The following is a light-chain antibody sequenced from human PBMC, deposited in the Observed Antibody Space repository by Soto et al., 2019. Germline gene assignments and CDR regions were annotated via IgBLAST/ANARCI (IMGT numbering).Light chain of an antibody. V-gene: IGKV3-20*01. J-gene: IGKJ5*01. CDR3: QQYGSSPSIT. CDR1: QGVSSSY. Sequence: EVGMTQSPATLSVSPGDTATLSCRASQGVSSSYLAWYQQKPGQAPRLLIYGASSRATGIPDRFSGSGSGTDFTLTISRLEPEDFAVYYCQQYGSSPSITFGQGTRLEIK. CDR2: GAS.